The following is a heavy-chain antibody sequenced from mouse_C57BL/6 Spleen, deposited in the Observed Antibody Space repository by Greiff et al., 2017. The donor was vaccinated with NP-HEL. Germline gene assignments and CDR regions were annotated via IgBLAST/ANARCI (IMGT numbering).Heavy chain of an antibody. V-gene: IGHV5-15*01. CDR3: ARQGLAGYYGFAY. D-gene: IGHD2-3*01. Sequence: EVQLQESGGGLVQPGGSLKLSCAASGFTFSDYGMAWVRQAPRKGPEWVAFISNLAYSIYYADTVTGRFTISRENAKNTLYLEMSSLRSEDTAMYYCARQGLAGYYGFAYWGQGTLVTVSA. CDR1: GFTFSDYG. J-gene: IGHJ3*01. CDR2: ISNLAYSI.